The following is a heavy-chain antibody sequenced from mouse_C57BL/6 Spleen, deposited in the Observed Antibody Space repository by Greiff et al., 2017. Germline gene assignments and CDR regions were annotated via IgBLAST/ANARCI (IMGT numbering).Heavy chain of an antibody. Sequence: EVQLQQSGAELVRPGASVKLSCTASGFNIKDDYMHWVEQRPEQGLEWIGWIDPENGDTEYASKFQGKATITADTSSNTAYLQLSSLTSEDTAVYYCTRITTIDPGYWGQGTTLTVSS. V-gene: IGHV14-4*01. CDR1: GFNIKDDY. CDR3: TRITTIDPGY. CDR2: IDPENGDT. D-gene: IGHD1-1*01. J-gene: IGHJ2*01.